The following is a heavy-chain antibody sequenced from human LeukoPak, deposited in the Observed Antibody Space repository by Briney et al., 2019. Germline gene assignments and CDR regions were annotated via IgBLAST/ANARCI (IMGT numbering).Heavy chain of an antibody. Sequence: GGSLRLSCAASGFTFSSYAMSWFRQAPGKGLEWFSAISGSGGSTYYADSVKGRFTISRDNSKNTLYLQMNTLRAEDTSVYYYARLNWDDGVVSGFDQWGRGILVTVSS. D-gene: IGHD2-2*01. CDR1: GFTFSSYA. CDR3: ARLNWDDGVVSGFDQ. J-gene: IGHJ5*02. V-gene: IGHV3-23*01. CDR2: ISGSGGST.